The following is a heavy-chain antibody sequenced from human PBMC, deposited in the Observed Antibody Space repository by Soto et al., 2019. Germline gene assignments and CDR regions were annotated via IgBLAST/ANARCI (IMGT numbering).Heavy chain of an antibody. CDR2: IIPILGIA. CDR3: AREPSDYDILTGPTDY. J-gene: IGHJ4*01. CDR1: ASTFSSYT. Sequence: SVKVSLNASASTFSSYTISLVRHAPGQGLEWMGRIIPILGIANYAQKFQGRVTITADKSTSTAYMELSSLRSEDTAVYYCAREPSDYDILTGPTDYWGHGTLVTVSS. V-gene: IGHV1-69*04. D-gene: IGHD3-9*01.